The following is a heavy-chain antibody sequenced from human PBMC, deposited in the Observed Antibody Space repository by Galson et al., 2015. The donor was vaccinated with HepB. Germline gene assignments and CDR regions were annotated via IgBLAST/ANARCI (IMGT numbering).Heavy chain of an antibody. CDR2: INAGNGNT. V-gene: IGHV1-3*01. Sequence: SVKVSCKASGYTFTSYAMHWVRQAPGQRLEWMGWINAGNGNTKYSQKFQGRVTITRDTSASTAYMELSSLRSEDTAVYYCARVLEGRRSIAEAGIWGQGTLVTVSS. J-gene: IGHJ4*02. CDR1: GYTFTSYA. D-gene: IGHD6-19*01. CDR3: ARVLEGRRSIAEAGI.